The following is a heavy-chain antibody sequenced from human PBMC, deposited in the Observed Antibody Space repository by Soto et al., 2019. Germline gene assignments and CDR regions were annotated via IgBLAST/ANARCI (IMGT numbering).Heavy chain of an antibody. D-gene: IGHD6-6*01. Sequence: SSETLSLTCTVSGGSISSGDYYWSWIRQPPGKGLEWIGYIYYSGSTYYNPSLKSRVTISVDTSKNQFSLKLSSVTAADTAVYYCAGQISIAAIDWFDPWGQGTLVT. CDR3: AGQISIAAIDWFDP. J-gene: IGHJ5*02. CDR2: IYYSGST. V-gene: IGHV4-30-4*01. CDR1: GGSISSGDYY.